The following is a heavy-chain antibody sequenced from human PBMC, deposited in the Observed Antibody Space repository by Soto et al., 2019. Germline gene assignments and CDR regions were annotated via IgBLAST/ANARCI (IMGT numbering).Heavy chain of an antibody. CDR3: AKRTVGWYFDL. CDR2: ISGSGDST. CDR1: GFTFSSYA. D-gene: IGHD4-17*01. J-gene: IGHJ2*01. Sequence: EVQLLESGGGLVQPGGSLRLSCAASGFTFSSYAMSWVRQAPGKGLEWVSAISGSGDSTYYADSVKGRFTISRDNSKNKQYLQRNSLRAEDTAVYYCAKRTVGWYFDLWGRGTLVTVSS. V-gene: IGHV3-23*01.